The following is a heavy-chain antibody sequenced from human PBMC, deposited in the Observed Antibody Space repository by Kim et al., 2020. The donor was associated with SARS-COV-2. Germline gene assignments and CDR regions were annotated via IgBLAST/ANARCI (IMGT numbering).Heavy chain of an antibody. CDR1: GFTFDDYA. CDR3: AKDFGIAVAGTDY. V-gene: IGHV3-9*01. Sequence: GGSLRLSCAASGFTFDDYAMHWVRQAPGKGLEWVSGISWNSGSIGYADSVKGRFTISRDNAKNSLYLQMNSLRAEDTALYYCAKDFGIAVAGTDYWGQGTLVTVSS. CDR2: ISWNSGSI. J-gene: IGHJ4*02. D-gene: IGHD6-19*01.